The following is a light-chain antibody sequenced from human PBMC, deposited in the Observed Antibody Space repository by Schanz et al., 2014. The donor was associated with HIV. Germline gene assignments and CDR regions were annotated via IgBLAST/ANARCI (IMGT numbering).Light chain of an antibody. CDR1: QSVRSSY. CDR2: GAS. J-gene: IGKJ1*01. V-gene: IGKV3-20*01. Sequence: EIVLTQSPATLSLSPGERTTLSCRASQSVRSSYIAWYQQKFGQAPSLLIYGASSRAAGTPDRFTGSGSGADFTLTITRLEPEDFAVYYCQQSGSSPQTFGQGTKVEVK. CDR3: QQSGSSPQT.